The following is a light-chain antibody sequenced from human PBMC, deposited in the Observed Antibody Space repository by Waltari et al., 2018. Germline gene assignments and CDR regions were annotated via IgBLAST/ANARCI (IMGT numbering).Light chain of an antibody. V-gene: IGKV1-5*03. CDR3: QQYNSYSRT. CDR1: QSISSW. Sequence: DIQMTQSPSTLSASVGDRVTITCRASQSISSWLAWYQQKPGKAPKLLIYKASSLESGVPSRFSGSGSGTEFTHTISSLQPDDFATYYCQQYNSYSRTFGQGTKVEIK. CDR2: KAS. J-gene: IGKJ1*01.